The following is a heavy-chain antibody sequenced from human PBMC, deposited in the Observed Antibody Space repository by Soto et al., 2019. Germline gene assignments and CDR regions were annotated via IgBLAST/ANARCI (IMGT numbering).Heavy chain of an antibody. J-gene: IGHJ6*02. CDR1: GFTFSSYG. D-gene: IGHD2-21*02. V-gene: IGHV3-33*01. Sequence: HPGGSLRLSCAASGFTFSSYGMHWVRQAPGKGLEWVAVIWYDGSNKYYADSVKGRFTISRDNSKNTLYLQMNSLRAEDTAVYYCARDQQIVVVTAFSPHGMDVWGQGTTVTVSS. CDR2: IWYDGSNK. CDR3: ARDQQIVVVTAFSPHGMDV.